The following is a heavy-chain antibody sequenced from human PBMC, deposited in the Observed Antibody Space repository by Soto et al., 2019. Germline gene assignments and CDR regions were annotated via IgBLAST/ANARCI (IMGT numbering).Heavy chain of an antibody. CDR1: GGSFSGYY. J-gene: IGHJ4*02. V-gene: IGHV4-34*01. CDR3: ASGYGRNFDY. D-gene: IGHD3-10*01. Sequence: QVQLQQWGAGLLKPSETLSLTCAVYGGSFSGYYWNWIHQPPGKGLEWIGEINHSGSTNYNPALKSRVTISVDTSKNQFSLQLSSVTAADTAVYYCASGYGRNFDYWGQGTLVTVSS. CDR2: INHSGST.